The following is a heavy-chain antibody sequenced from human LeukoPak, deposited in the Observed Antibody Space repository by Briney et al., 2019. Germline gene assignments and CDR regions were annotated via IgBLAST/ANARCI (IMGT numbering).Heavy chain of an antibody. V-gene: IGHV4-31*03. CDR3: ARGDYYDSSGYYL. Sequence: PSETLSLTCTVSGGSISSGGYYWSWIRQHPGQGLEWIGYIYYSGSTYYNPSLKSRVTISVDTSKNQFSLKLSSVTAADTAVYYCARGDYYDSSGYYLWGQGTLVTVSS. J-gene: IGHJ5*02. CDR1: GGSISSGGYY. CDR2: IYYSGST. D-gene: IGHD3-22*01.